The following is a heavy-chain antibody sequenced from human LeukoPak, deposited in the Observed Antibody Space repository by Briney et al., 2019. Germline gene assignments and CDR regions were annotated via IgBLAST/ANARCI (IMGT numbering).Heavy chain of an antibody. V-gene: IGHV4-4*07. Sequence: SETLSLICNVSGGSISSYYWSWIRQPAGKGLEWIGHIYTSGSTNYNPSLKSRVTMSVDTSKNQFSPKLSSVTAADTAVYYCARGGAGYQLLNWFDPWGQGTLVTVSS. CDR1: GGSISSYY. CDR3: ARGGAGYQLLNWFDP. D-gene: IGHD2-2*01. CDR2: IYTSGST. J-gene: IGHJ5*02.